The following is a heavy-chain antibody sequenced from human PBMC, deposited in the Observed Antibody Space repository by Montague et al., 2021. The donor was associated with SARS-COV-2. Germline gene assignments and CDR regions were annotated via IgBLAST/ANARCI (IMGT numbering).Heavy chain of an antibody. J-gene: IGHJ6*02. D-gene: IGHD5-18*01. CDR2: IYTSGST. Sequence: TLSLTCTVSGGSISSGSYYRSWIRQPAGKGLEWIGRIYTSGSTNYNPSLKSRVTISVDTSKNQFSLKLSSVTAADTAVYYCARAPGVDTAMVIYYYGMDVWGQGTTVTVSS. CDR3: ARAPGVDTAMVIYYYGMDV. CDR1: GGSISSGSYY. V-gene: IGHV4-61*02.